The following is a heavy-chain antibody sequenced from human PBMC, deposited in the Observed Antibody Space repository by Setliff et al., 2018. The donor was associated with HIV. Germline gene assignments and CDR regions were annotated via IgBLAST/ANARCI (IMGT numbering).Heavy chain of an antibody. CDR1: GGSISSYY. CDR2: IYTSGST. CDR3: ARLGGSSGWYRIDS. D-gene: IGHD6-13*01. J-gene: IGHJ5*02. Sequence: SETLSLTCTVSGGSISSYYWSWIRQPAGKGLEWIGRIYTSGSTNYNPSLKSRVTMSVDTSKNQFSLKLSSVTAADTGVYYCARLGGSSGWYRIDSWGQGTLVTVSS. V-gene: IGHV4-4*07.